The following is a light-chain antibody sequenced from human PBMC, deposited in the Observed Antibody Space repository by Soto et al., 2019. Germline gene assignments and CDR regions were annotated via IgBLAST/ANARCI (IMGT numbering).Light chain of an antibody. J-gene: IGKJ4*01. CDR2: GAS. CDR1: QTIRND. Sequence: EVVMTQSPATVSVSPGEGVTLSCRASQTIRNDLAWYQQKPAQAPRLLIYGASTSATGIPARFSGGGSGTEFTLTISSLQAEDFAFYYCQQNNKWPPVTFGGGTKVEIK. CDR3: QQNNKWPPVT. V-gene: IGKV3-15*01.